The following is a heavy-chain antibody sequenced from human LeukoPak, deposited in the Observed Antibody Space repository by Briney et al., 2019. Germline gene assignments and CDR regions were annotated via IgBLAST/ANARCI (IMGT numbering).Heavy chain of an antibody. V-gene: IGHV1-8*01. CDR1: GYTFTSYD. J-gene: IGHJ5*02. CDR3: ARVEGLYGSGTAWGEDWFDP. D-gene: IGHD3-10*01. Sequence: ASVKVSCKASGYTFTSYDINWVRQATGQGLEWMGWMNPNSGNTGYAQKFQGRVTMTRNTSISTAYMELSSLRSEDTAVYYRARVEGLYGSGTAWGEDWFDPWGQGTLVTVSS. CDR2: MNPNSGNT.